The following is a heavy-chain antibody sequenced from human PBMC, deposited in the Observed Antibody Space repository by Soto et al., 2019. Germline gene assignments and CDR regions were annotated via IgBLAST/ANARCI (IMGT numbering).Heavy chain of an antibody. CDR2: ISWNSGSI. V-gene: IGHV3-9*01. CDR3: AKENYDILTGYRYGMDV. D-gene: IGHD3-9*01. Sequence: GGSLRLSCAASGFTFDDYAMHWVRQAPGKGLEWVSGISWNSGSIGYADSVKGRFTISRDNAKNSLYLQMNSLRAEDTALYYCAKENYDILTGYRYGMDVWGQGTTVTVSS. CDR1: GFTFDDYA. J-gene: IGHJ6*02.